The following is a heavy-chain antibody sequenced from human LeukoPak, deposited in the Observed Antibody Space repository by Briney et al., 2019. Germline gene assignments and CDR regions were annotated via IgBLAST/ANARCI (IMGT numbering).Heavy chain of an antibody. J-gene: IGHJ5*02. CDR1: GYTFTSYG. V-gene: IGHV1-18*01. Sequence: ASVKVSCKASGYTFTSYGISWVRQAPGQGLEWMGWISAYNGNTNYAQKLQGRATMTTDTSTSTAYMELSSLRSEDTAVYYCATAAWDYYDSSGYNWFDPWGQGTLVTVSS. CDR2: ISAYNGNT. CDR3: ATAAWDYYDSSGYNWFDP. D-gene: IGHD3-22*01.